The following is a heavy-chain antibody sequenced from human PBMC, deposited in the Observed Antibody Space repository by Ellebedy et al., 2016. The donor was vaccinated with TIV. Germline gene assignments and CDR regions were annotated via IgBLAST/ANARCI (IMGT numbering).Heavy chain of an antibody. D-gene: IGHD1-26*01. CDR3: ATGGSYGDYRSPTHAFVM. CDR1: GFSFTSYA. CDR2: ISTTGGST. V-gene: IGHV3-23*01. Sequence: GGSLRLSCAASGFSFTSYAMSWVRQAPGKGLEWVSGISTTGGSTYYPDSVKGRFTISRDNSKNTLYLQMNSLRGEDTAVYYCATGGSYGDYRSPTHAFVMWGQGTLVTVSS. J-gene: IGHJ3*02.